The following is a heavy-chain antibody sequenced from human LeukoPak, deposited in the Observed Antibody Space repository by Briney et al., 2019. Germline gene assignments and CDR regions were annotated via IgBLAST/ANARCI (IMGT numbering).Heavy chain of an antibody. D-gene: IGHD3-10*01. V-gene: IGHV4-34*01. CDR3: ARGVYYYGSRSYYSSFYYYYYGMDV. CDR2: INHSGST. CDR1: GGSFSGYY. J-gene: IGHJ6*02. Sequence: PSETLSLTCALYGGSFSGYYWSWIRQPPGKGLEWIGEINHSGSTNYNPSLKSRVTISVDTSKNQFSLKLSSVTAADTAVYYCARGVYYYGSRSYYSSFYYYYYGMDVWGQGTTVTVSS.